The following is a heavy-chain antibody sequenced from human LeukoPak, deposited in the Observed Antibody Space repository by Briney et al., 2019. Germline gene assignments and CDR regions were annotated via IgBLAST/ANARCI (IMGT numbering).Heavy chain of an antibody. J-gene: IGHJ4*02. CDR2: INPSGGST. D-gene: IGHD3-16*02. V-gene: IGHV1-46*01. CDR1: GYTFTSYY. CDR3: ARSATYYDYVWGSYRPYYFDY. Sequence: GASVKVSCKASGYTFTSYYMHWVRQAPGQGLEWMGIINPSGGSTSYAQKFQGRVTMTTDTSTSTAYMELRSLRSDDTAVYYCARSATYYDYVWGSYRPYYFDYWGQGTLVTVSS.